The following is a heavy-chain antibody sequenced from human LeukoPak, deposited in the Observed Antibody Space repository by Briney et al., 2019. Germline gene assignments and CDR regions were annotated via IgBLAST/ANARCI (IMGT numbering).Heavy chain of an antibody. CDR1: GFTFSSYG. Sequence: GGSLRLSCAASGFTFSSYGMHWFRQDPGKGLEWVAVIWYDGSKKYYADSVKGRFTISRDNSKNTLYLQMDSLRAENTAVYYCARYNTGSVDYWGQGTLVTVSS. J-gene: IGHJ4*02. D-gene: IGHD2-8*02. V-gene: IGHV3-33*01. CDR2: IWYDGSKK. CDR3: ARYNTGSVDY.